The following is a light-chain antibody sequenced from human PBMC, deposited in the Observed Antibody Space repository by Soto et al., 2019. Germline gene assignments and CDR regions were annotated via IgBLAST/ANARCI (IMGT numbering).Light chain of an antibody. CDR3: QQRTNWLT. V-gene: IGKV3-11*01. J-gene: IGKJ3*01. CDR2: DAS. Sequence: EIVLTQAPATLSLSPGERATLSCRSSQNVSTYLAWYQQKPGQAPRLLIYDASNRATGIPARFSGSGSGTDFTLTISSLEREDFAVYYCQQRTNWLTFGPGTKVDIK. CDR1: QNVSTY.